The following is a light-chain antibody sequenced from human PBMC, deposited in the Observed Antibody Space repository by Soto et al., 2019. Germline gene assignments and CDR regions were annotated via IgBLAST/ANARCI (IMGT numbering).Light chain of an antibody. V-gene: IGKV3-20*01. CDR1: QSVSSSY. J-gene: IGKJ4*01. CDR3: QQYGRSPST. CDR2: GAS. Sequence: EIVLTQSPGTLSLSPGERATLSCRASQSVSSSYLAWYQQKPGQAPRLLIYGASSRATGIPDRFSGSGSGTDFTLTISRLEPEDFAGYYCQQYGRSPSTFGGGTKVEIK.